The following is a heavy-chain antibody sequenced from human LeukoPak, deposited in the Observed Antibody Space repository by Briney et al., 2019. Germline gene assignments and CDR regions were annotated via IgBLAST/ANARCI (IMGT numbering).Heavy chain of an antibody. CDR3: ARGIAVAAPDY. V-gene: IGHV3-21*01. J-gene: IGHJ4*02. CDR2: ISSSSDV. D-gene: IGHD6-19*01. Sequence: PGGSLRLSCAASGFTFSRFSMNWVRQAPGKGLEWVSSISSSSDVYYAGSLKGRFTISRDNAKNSLYLQMNSLRADDTAVYYCARGIAVAAPDYWGQGSLVTVSS. CDR1: GFTFSRFS.